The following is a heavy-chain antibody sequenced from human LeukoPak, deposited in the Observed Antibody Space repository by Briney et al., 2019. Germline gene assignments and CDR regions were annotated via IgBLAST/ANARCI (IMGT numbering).Heavy chain of an antibody. J-gene: IGHJ5*02. D-gene: IGHD2-2*02. CDR2: ISYDGSNK. CDR1: GFTFSSYA. V-gene: IGHV3-30-3*01. CDR3: ARGTCSSTNCYTYNWFDP. Sequence: GGSLRLSCAASGFTFSSYAMHWVRQAPGKGLEWVAVISYDGSNKYYADSVKGRFTISRDNSKNTLYLQMNSLRAEDTAVYYCARGTCSSTNCYTYNWFDPWGQGTLVTVSS.